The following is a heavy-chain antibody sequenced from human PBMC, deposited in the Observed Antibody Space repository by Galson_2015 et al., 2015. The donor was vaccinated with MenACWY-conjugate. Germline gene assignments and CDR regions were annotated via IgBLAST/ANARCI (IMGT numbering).Heavy chain of an antibody. CDR3: AKPPSGQLRYYAMDV. J-gene: IGHJ6*02. D-gene: IGHD5-18*01. CDR1: GFTFSSYS. CDR2: MSGSGDHI. Sequence: SLRLSRAGSGFTFSSYSMTWVRQAPGKGLEWVSAMSGSGDHIYYGDSVKGRFTISRDNSKNTLYLQMNSLRAEDTAVYYCAKPPSGQLRYYAMDVWGQGTTVTVSS. V-gene: IGHV3-23*01.